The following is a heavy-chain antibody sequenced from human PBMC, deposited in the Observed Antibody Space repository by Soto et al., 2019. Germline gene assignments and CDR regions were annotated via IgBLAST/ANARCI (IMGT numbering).Heavy chain of an antibody. CDR3: ARDLPYGERWSSMDV. CDR2: IIPIFGTA. CDR1: GGTFSSYA. D-gene: IGHD3-10*01. Sequence: SVKVSCKASGGTFSSYAISWVRQAPGQGLEWMGGIIPIFGTANYAQKFQGRVTITADESTSTAYMELSSLRSEDTAVYYCARDLPYGERWSSMDVWGQGTTVTVSS. J-gene: IGHJ6*02. V-gene: IGHV1-69*13.